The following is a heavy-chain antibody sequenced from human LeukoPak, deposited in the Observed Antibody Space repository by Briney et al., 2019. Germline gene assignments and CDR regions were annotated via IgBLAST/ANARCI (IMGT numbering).Heavy chain of an antibody. CDR1: GFTFSSYA. CDR2: SDSGGST. CDR3: AKRQGDY. Sequence: GGSLRLSCAAPGFTFSSYALTWVRQAPGKGLEWVSASDSGGSTFYADSVKGRFTISRDNSKNTLYLQMNSLRAEGTAVYYCAKRQGDYWGQGTLVTVSP. J-gene: IGHJ4*02. V-gene: IGHV3-23*01.